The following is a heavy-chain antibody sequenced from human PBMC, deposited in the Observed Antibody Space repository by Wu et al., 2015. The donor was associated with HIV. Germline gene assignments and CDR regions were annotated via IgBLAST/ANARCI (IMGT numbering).Heavy chain of an antibody. CDR1: GGTFSSYA. V-gene: IGHV1-69*05. J-gene: IGHJ4*02. CDR2: VIIVFGSM. Sequence: QVQLVQSGAEVKKPGSSVKVSCQTSGGTFSSYAFNWVRLAPGQGLQWMGRVIIVFGSMNYAQRFRDRFTISTDESTNTVYMKLDSLRSDDTAIYYCTRGSERDYTMTTRHWGQGTLVTVSS. D-gene: IGHD4-11*01. CDR3: TRGSERDYTMTTRH.